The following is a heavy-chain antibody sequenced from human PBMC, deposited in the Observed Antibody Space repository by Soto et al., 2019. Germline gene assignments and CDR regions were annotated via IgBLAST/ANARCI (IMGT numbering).Heavy chain of an antibody. CDR2: TYYRSNWYT. D-gene: IGHD2-8*01. CDR3: ARLIGNSWLDS. Sequence: QTLSLTCAISGDSVSTNSATWDWIRHSPSRGLEWLGRTYYRSNWYTDYAVSVKGRITISPDTSNNQLSLQLNSVTPDDTAVYYCARLIGNSWLDSWGQGTLVTVSS. J-gene: IGHJ5*01. CDR1: GDSVSTNSAT. V-gene: IGHV6-1*01.